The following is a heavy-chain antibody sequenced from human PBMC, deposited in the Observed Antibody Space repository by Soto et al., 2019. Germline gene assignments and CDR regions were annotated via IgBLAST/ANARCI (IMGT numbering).Heavy chain of an antibody. CDR1: GFTFSSYG. CDR2: ISYDGSNK. Sequence: PGGSLRLSCAASGFTFSSYGMHWVRQAPGKGLEWVAVISYDGSNKYYADSVKGRFTISRDNSKNTLYLQMNSLRAEDTAVYYCAKSGYDYVWGSYHTPGLTTYQDYYYYGMDVWGQGTTVTVSS. D-gene: IGHD3-16*02. CDR3: AKSGYDYVWGSYHTPGLTTYQDYYYYGMDV. V-gene: IGHV3-30*18. J-gene: IGHJ6*02.